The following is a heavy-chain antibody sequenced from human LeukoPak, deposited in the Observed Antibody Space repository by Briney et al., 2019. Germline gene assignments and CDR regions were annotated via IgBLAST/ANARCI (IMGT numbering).Heavy chain of an antibody. CDR3: AKPLGYCSGGSCPTGGFQH. V-gene: IGHV3-23*01. CDR1: GFTFSSYA. Sequence: GGSLRLSCAASGFTFSSYAMSWVRQAPGEGLEWVSLLRANVDGTYYADSVKGRFTISRDNSKNTLYLQMNSLRAEDTAVYYCAKPLGYCSGGSCPTGGFQHWGQGTLVTVSS. J-gene: IGHJ1*01. D-gene: IGHD2-15*01. CDR2: LRANVDGT.